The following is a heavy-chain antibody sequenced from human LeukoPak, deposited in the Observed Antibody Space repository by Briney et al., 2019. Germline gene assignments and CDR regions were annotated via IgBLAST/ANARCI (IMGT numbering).Heavy chain of an antibody. CDR3: AKGSKEVLFTRDHYMDV. D-gene: IGHD3-3*01. CDR1: GFTFSSYW. CDR2: INSVGSST. Sequence: PGGSLRLSCAASGFTFSSYWMHWVRQAPGKGLVWVSRINSVGSSTTYADSVKGRFTISRDNAKNTLYLQMNSLRAEDTAVYYCAKGSKEVLFTRDHYMDVWGKGTTVTISS. V-gene: IGHV3-74*01. J-gene: IGHJ6*03.